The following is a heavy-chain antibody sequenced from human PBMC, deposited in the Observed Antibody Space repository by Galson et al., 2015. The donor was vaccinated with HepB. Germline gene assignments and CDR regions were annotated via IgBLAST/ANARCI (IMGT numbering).Heavy chain of an antibody. V-gene: IGHV6-1*01. CDR2: TYYRSKWYN. CDR3: ARDLCSSTSCPYIYWYFDL. Sequence: CAISGDSVSSHSAAWNWIRQSPSRGLEWLGRTYYRSKWYNDYAVSVKSRITINPDTSKNQFSLQLNSVTPEDTAVYYCARDLCSSTSCPYIYWYFDLWGRSTLFPVSS. CDR1: GDSVSSHSAA. J-gene: IGHJ2*01. D-gene: IGHD2-2*01.